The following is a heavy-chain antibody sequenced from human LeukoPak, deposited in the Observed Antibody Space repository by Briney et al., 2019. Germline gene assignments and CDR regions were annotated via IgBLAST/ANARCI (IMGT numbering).Heavy chain of an antibody. J-gene: IGHJ4*02. Sequence: TSETLSLTCAVSGGSISSSNWWSWVRQPPGKGLEWIGEINHSGSTNSNPSLESRLTISVDTSKNQFSLKLSSVTAADTAVYYCARANSYDSSGHYYEFDYWGQGTLVTVSS. V-gene: IGHV4-4*02. D-gene: IGHD3-22*01. CDR2: INHSGST. CDR3: ARANSYDSSGHYYEFDY. CDR1: GGSISSSNW.